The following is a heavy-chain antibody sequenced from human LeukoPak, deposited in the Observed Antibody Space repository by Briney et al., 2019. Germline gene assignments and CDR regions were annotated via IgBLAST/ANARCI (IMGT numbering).Heavy chain of an antibody. Sequence: GGSLRLSCAATGFTFSSYSMNWVRQAPGKGLEWVSSISSSSSYIYYADSVKGRFTISRDNAKNSLYLQMNSLRAEDTAVYYCARDIGWGSFDYWGQGTLVTVSS. CDR3: ARDIGWGSFDY. J-gene: IGHJ4*02. CDR1: GFTFSSYS. CDR2: ISSSSSYI. V-gene: IGHV3-21*01. D-gene: IGHD7-27*01.